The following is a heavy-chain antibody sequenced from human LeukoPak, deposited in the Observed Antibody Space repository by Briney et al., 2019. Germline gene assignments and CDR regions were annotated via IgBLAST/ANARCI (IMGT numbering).Heavy chain of an antibody. Sequence: ASVKVSCKASGYTFTSYYMHWVRQAPGQGLEWMGIINPSGGSTSHAQKFQGRVTMTRDTSTSTVYMELSSLRSEDTAVYYCAREVGIAYCGGDCYYNWFDPWGQGTLVTVSS. CDR2: INPSGGST. V-gene: IGHV1-46*01. D-gene: IGHD2-21*01. J-gene: IGHJ5*02. CDR1: GYTFTSYY. CDR3: AREVGIAYCGGDCYYNWFDP.